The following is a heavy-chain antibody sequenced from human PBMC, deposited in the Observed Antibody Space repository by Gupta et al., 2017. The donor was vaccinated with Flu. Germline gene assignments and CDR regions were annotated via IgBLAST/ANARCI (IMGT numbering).Heavy chain of an antibody. CDR1: GFTFSSYS. Sequence: GESGGGLVQPGGSLRLSCAASGFTFSSYSMNWVRPAPGKGLEWVSYISSSSSTIYYADSVKGRFTISRDNAKNSLYLQMKSLRAEDTAVYYCARDVVVTERVYYYYYYGMDVWGQGTTVTVSS. CDR3: ARDVVVTERVYYYYYYGMDV. J-gene: IGHJ6*02. CDR2: ISSSSSTI. V-gene: IGHV3-48*01. D-gene: IGHD2-21*02.